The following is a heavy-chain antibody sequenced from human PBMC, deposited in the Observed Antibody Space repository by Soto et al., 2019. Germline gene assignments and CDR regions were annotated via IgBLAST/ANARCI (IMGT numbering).Heavy chain of an antibody. V-gene: IGHV4-31*03. CDR3: ARNPPRYNWNEADY. CDR1: GGSISSGGYY. CDR2: IYYSGST. J-gene: IGHJ4*02. Sequence: TLSLTCTVSGGSISSGGYYWSWIRQHPGKGLEWIGYIYYSGSTYYNPSLKSRVTISVDTSKNQFSLKLSSVTAADTAVYYCARNPPRYNWNEADYWGQGTLVTVSS. D-gene: IGHD1-20*01.